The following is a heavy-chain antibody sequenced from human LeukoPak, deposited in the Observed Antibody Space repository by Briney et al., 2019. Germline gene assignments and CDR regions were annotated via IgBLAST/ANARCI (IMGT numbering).Heavy chain of an antibody. J-gene: IGHJ6*03. Sequence: ASVKVSCKASGYTFTGYYMHWGRQAPGQGLEWMGWINPNSGGTNYAQKFQGRGTMTRDTSISTAYMELSRLRSDDTAVYYCASRDGYNYPYYMDVWGKGTTVTISS. V-gene: IGHV1-2*02. CDR3: ASRDGYNYPYYMDV. CDR1: GYTFTGYY. CDR2: INPNSGGT. D-gene: IGHD5-24*01.